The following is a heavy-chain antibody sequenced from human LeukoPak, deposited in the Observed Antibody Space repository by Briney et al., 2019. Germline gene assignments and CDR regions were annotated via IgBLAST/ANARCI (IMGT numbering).Heavy chain of an antibody. V-gene: IGHV4-4*07. CDR2: IYTSGST. Sequence: PSETLSLTCTVSGGSISSYYWSWIRQPAGKGLEWIGRIYTSGSTNYNPSLKSRVTMSVDTSKNQFSLKLGSVTAADTAVYYCARDGGSWYYYYMDVWGKGTTVTVSS. D-gene: IGHD3-10*01. CDR3: ARDGGSWYYYYMDV. J-gene: IGHJ6*03. CDR1: GGSISSYY.